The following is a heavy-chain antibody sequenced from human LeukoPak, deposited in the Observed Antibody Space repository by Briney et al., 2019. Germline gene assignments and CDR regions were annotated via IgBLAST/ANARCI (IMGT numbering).Heavy chain of an antibody. V-gene: IGHV4-4*07. D-gene: IGHD5-12*01. CDR2: IYTSGST. CDR1: XGSXSSHY. J-gene: IGHJ4*02. Sequence: PSEXXXXTCTVXXGSXSSHYWSWVRQPAGKGMEWIGRIYTSGSTNYNPSLTSRGTMSVDTNKNKCSLKLSSVTAADTAVYYCARLRRLLTTFDYWGQGTLVTVSS. CDR3: ARLRRLLTTFDY.